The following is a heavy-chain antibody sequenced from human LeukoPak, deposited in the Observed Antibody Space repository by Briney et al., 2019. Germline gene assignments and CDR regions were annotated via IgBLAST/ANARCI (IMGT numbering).Heavy chain of an antibody. V-gene: IGHV4-61*05. D-gene: IGHD6-13*01. CDR3: AREVAASSWSY. J-gene: IGHJ4*02. CDR2: INYSGDT. CDR1: GGSISSTNYH. Sequence: PSETLSLTCTVSGGSISSTNYHWGWIRQPPGKGLEWIAYINYSGDTKYNPALKSRVTISVDTSKNQFSLKVSSVTAADTAVYYCAREVAASSWSYWGQGTLVTVSS.